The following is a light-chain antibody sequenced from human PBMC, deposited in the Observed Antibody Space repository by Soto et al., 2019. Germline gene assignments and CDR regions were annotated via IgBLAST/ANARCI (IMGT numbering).Light chain of an antibody. Sequence: EIVLTQSPATLSLSPGERATLSCRASQSVSSYLAWYQQKPGQAPRLLIYDASNRANGIPARFSGSGSGTDFTLTISSLEPEDFAVYYCQQRSNWPLTFGGGTKVESK. J-gene: IGKJ4*01. CDR1: QSVSSY. CDR3: QQRSNWPLT. V-gene: IGKV3-11*01. CDR2: DAS.